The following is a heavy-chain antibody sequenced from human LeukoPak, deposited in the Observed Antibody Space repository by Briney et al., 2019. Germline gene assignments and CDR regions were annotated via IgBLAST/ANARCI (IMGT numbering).Heavy chain of an antibody. V-gene: IGHV4-61*01. CDR1: GGSVSSGSYY. CDR3: ARGVFHSSYFDY. Sequence: PSETLSLTCTVSGGSVSSGSYYWSWIRQPPGKGLEWIGYIYYSGSTNYNPSLKSRVTISVDTSKNQFSLKLSSVTAADTAVYYCARGVFHSSYFDYWGQGTLVTVSS. CDR2: IYYSGST. J-gene: IGHJ4*02. D-gene: IGHD3-22*01.